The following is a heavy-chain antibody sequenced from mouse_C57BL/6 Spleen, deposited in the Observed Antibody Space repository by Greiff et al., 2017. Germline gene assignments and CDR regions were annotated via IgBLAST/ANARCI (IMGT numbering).Heavy chain of an antibody. CDR1: GYTFTSYW. Sequence: QVQLQQPGAELVRPGTSVKLSCKASGYTFTSYWMHWVKQRPGQGLEWIGVIDPSDSYTNYNQKFKGKATLTVDTSSSTAYMQLSSLTSEDSAVYYCARGNYGVDYWGQGTTLTVSS. J-gene: IGHJ2*01. D-gene: IGHD1-1*01. CDR2: IDPSDSYT. CDR3: ARGNYGVDY. V-gene: IGHV1-59*01.